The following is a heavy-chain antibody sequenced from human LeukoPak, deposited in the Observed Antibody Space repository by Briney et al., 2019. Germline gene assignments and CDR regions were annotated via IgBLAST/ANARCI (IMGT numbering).Heavy chain of an antibody. CDR2: INPSGGST. CDR1: GYTFTSYY. Sequence: ASVKVSCKASGYTFTSYYMHWVRQAPGQGLEWMGIINPSGGSTSYAQKFQGRVTMTRDTSTSTVYMELSSLRSEDTAVYYCAKSVMIKLPLDYWGQGTLVTVSS. J-gene: IGHJ4*02. V-gene: IGHV1-46*01. CDR3: AKSVMIKLPLDY. D-gene: IGHD3-16*01.